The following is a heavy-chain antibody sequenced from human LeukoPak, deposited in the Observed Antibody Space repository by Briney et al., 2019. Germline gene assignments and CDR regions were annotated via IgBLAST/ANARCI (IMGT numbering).Heavy chain of an antibody. CDR3: ARGPEWYYFDY. CDR1: GGSVSSGSYY. Sequence: PSETLSLTCTVSGGSVSSGSYYWSWIRQPPGKGLEWIGYIYYSGSAIYSPSLKSRVTISVDTSKNQFSLRLSSVTAADTAVYYCARGPEWYYFDYWGQGTLVTVSS. D-gene: IGHD3-3*01. CDR2: IYYSGSA. J-gene: IGHJ4*02. V-gene: IGHV4-61*01.